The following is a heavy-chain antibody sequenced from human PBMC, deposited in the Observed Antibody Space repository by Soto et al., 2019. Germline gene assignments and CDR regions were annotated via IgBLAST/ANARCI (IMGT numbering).Heavy chain of an antibody. CDR2: IYHSGST. V-gene: IGHV4-38-2*01. D-gene: IGHD1-7*01. CDR1: GYSISSGYY. CDR3: ARASAEYGTTLWSKGPGLFAP. Sequence: KPSETLSLTCAVSGYSISSGYYWGWIRQPPGKGLEWIGSIYHSGSTYYNPSLKSRVTISVDTSKNQFSLKLSSVTAADTAVYYCARASAEYGTTLWSKGPGLFAPWGQGTLVTVS. J-gene: IGHJ5*02.